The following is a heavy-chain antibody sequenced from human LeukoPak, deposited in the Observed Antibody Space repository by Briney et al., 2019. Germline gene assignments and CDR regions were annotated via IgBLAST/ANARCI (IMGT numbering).Heavy chain of an antibody. Sequence: PGMSLRLSCAASGFTFSSYAMHWVRQAPGKGLEWVAVISYDGSNKYYADSVKGRFTISRDNSKNTLYLQMNSLRAEDTAVYYCAREVKPSGIAVADSYYYYMDVWGKGTTVTVSS. D-gene: IGHD6-19*01. J-gene: IGHJ6*03. CDR1: GFTFSSYA. CDR3: AREVKPSGIAVADSYYYYMDV. CDR2: ISYDGSNK. V-gene: IGHV3-30*04.